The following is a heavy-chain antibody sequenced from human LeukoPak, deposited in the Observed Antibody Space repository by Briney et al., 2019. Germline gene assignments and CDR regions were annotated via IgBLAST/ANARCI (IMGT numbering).Heavy chain of an antibody. CDR2: IYYSGNT. V-gene: IGHV4-39*02. CDR3: ARDDRNYYYYYMDV. CDR1: GVSISSSNSY. Sequence: SETLSLTCTVSGVSISSSNSYWGWIRQPPGKGLEWIGSIYYSGNTYYNASLKSQVSISIDTSKNQFSLRLTSVTAADTAVYYCARDDRNYYYYYMDVWGKGTTVTISS. J-gene: IGHJ6*03.